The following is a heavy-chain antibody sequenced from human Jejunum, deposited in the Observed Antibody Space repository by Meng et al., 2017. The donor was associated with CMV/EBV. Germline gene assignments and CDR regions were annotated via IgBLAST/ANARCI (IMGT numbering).Heavy chain of an antibody. D-gene: IGHD6-25*01. CDR3: AAGAAPMY. J-gene: IGHJ4*02. CDR2: IGTNTGIP. CDR1: GDSFISYA. V-gene: IGHV7-4-1*02. Sequence: SVKVSCQESGDSFISYAMNWLRQAPGQGLEWVGWIGTNTGIPTYAPGFTGRFVFSLDTSVNTAFLQISGLKAEDTAVYYCAAGAAPMYWGQGTLVTVSS.